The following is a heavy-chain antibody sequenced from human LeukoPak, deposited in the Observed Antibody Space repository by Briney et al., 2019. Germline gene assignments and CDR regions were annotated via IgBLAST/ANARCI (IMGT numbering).Heavy chain of an antibody. V-gene: IGHV4-34*01. CDR1: GGSFSGYY. D-gene: IGHD2-2*01. J-gene: IGHJ6*03. CDR2: VNHSGST. CDR3: ARGCNVVVPAAPYYYYYMDV. Sequence: SETLSLTCAVYGGSFSGYYWNWIRQPPGKGLEWIGEVNHSGSTNYNPSLKSRVTISVDTSKNQFSLKLSSVTAADTAVYYCARGCNVVVPAAPYYYYYMDVWGKGTTVTVSS.